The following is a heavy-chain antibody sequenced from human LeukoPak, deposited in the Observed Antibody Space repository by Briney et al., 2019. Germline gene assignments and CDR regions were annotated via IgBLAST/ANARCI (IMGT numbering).Heavy chain of an antibody. CDR2: ISGSGATT. D-gene: IGHD6-19*01. J-gene: IGHJ3*02. CDR3: VKNWRLVISVAGTPRDAFDI. V-gene: IGHV3-23*01. CDR1: GFSFSSYA. Sequence: GGSLRLSCAASGFSFSSYAMSWVRQAPGKGLEWVSFISGSGATTYYVDSVKGRFTISRDNSQNTVYLQMNTLTDEDTAVYYCVKNWRLVISVAGTPRDAFDIWGQGTVVTVSS.